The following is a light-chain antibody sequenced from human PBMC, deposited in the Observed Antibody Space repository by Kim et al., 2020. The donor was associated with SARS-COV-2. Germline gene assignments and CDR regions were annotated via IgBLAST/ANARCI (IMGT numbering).Light chain of an antibody. CDR1: QSVGSN. Sequence: EIVMTQSPATLSVSPGERATLSCRASQSVGSNLAWYQQKPGQAPRLLIYGASTRATAIPARFSVSGSGTEFTLTISSLQSEDFAVYYSQKYNNWPLTFGAGTKVYIK. V-gene: IGKV3-15*01. J-gene: IGKJ4*01. CDR3: QKYNNWPLT. CDR2: GAS.